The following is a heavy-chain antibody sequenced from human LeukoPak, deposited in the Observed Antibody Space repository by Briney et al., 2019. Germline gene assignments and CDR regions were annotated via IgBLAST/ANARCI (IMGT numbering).Heavy chain of an antibody. CDR2: IYYSGTT. J-gene: IGHJ4*02. Sequence: SETLSLTCTVSGGSISSSSYYWGWIRQPPGKGLEWIGTIYYSGTTYYNPSLKSRVTISVGTSKNQFSLKLISVTAADTAVYYCARPGGSGSYFSYFDYWGQGTLVTVSS. D-gene: IGHD3-10*01. CDR3: ARPGGSGSYFSYFDY. V-gene: IGHV4-39*01. CDR1: GGSISSSSYY.